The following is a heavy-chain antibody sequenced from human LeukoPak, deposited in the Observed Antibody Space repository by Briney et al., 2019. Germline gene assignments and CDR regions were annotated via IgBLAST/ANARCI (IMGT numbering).Heavy chain of an antibody. CDR3: ARGAGGRSSSWYGDY. CDR1: GGSFSGYY. V-gene: IGHV4-34*01. CDR2: INHSGST. D-gene: IGHD6-13*01. Sequence: SETLSLTCAVYGGSFSGYYWSWIRQPPGKGLEWIGEINHSGSTNYNPSLKSRVTISVDTSRNQFSLKLSSVTAADTAVYYCARGAGGRSSSWYGDYWGQGTLVTVSS. J-gene: IGHJ4*02.